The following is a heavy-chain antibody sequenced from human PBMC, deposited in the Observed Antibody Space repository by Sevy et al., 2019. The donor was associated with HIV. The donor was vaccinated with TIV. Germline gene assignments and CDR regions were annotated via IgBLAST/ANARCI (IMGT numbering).Heavy chain of an antibody. V-gene: IGHV1-69*13. CDR1: GGTFDTYS. D-gene: IGHD3-16*01. J-gene: IGHJ3*02. CDR2: ITPFFRTA. Sequence: ASVKVSCKTSGGTFDTYSISWMRQAPGQGLEWMGGITPFFRTASYAQKFQGRVTITADESTGTAYMELSSVRSEDSAVYYCARDRDITFGGGDAFDIWGQGTMVIVSS. CDR3: ARDRDITFGGGDAFDI.